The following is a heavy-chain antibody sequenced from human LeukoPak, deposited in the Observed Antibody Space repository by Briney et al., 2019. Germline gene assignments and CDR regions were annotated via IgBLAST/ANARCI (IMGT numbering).Heavy chain of an antibody. CDR3: ARDLEA. CDR1: GGTFSSYA. D-gene: IGHD3-3*01. J-gene: IGHJ5*02. V-gene: IGHV1-2*02. CDR2: INPNSGGT. Sequence: ASVKVSCKASGGTFSSYAISWVRQAPGQGLEWMGWINPNSGGTNYAQKFQGRVTMTRDTSISTAYMELSRLRSDDTAVYYCARDLEAWGQGTLVTVSS.